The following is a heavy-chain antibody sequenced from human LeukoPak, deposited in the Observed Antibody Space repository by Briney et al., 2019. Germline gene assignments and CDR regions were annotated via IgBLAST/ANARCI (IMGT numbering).Heavy chain of an antibody. V-gene: IGHV1-69*06. J-gene: IGHJ4*02. CDR2: IMPISGTA. CDR3: ASGRTDIVVVPATLRNYYFDY. D-gene: IGHD2-2*01. CDR1: GGTISSYD. Sequence: ASVKVSCKASGGTISSYDISWVRQAPGQGLEWMGGIMPISGTANYAQKFQGRVTITADKPTNTAYMELSSLRSEDTAVYYCASGRTDIVVVPATLRNYYFDYWGQGTLVTVSS.